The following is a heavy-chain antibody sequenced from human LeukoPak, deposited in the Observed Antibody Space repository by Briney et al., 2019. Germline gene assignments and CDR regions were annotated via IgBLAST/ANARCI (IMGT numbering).Heavy chain of an antibody. CDR2: RKQDGSQE. D-gene: IGHD2-21*02. V-gene: IGHV3-7*01. CDR3: VAGDWGARDSFDL. Sequence: GGSLRLSCAASGFSFGIYWMSWVRQAPGNGRDWVANRKQDGSQEYYVDSVKRRFTISRDNTKTSFFLQMSSRRAEDTSVYYCVAGDWGARDSFDLWGPRTMGTVSS. J-gene: IGHJ3*01. CDR1: GFSFGIYW.